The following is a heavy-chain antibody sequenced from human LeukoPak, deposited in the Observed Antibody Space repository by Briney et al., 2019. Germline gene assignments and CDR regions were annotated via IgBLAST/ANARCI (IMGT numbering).Heavy chain of an antibody. D-gene: IGHD3-22*01. CDR3: VTFNYYDSSGYYSQYYFDY. CDR1: GGSISSSSYY. V-gene: IGHV4-39*01. J-gene: IGHJ4*02. CDR2: IYYSGST. Sequence: SETLSLTCTVSGGSISSSSYYWGWIRQPPGKGLEWIGSIYYSGSTYYNPSLKSRVTISVDTSKNQFSLKLISVTAADTAVYYCVTFNYYDSSGYYSQYYFDYWGQGTLVTVSS.